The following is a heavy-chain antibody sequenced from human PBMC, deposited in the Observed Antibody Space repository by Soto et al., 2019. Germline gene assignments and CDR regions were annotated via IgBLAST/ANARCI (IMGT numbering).Heavy chain of an antibody. D-gene: IGHD5-12*01. V-gene: IGHV1-69*01. J-gene: IGHJ4*02. CDR1: GGTFSNFV. CDR2: IIPNFGTA. Sequence: QVQLVQSGAEVKKPGSSVKVSCKAAGGTFSNFVISLVRQAPGQGLEWMGGIIPNFGTANYAQKFQGKVTTTADETTRTAYLELSGLTSEATSVYYSARDVGGEATIRYWCQGTLVTVSS. CDR3: ARDVGGEATIRY.